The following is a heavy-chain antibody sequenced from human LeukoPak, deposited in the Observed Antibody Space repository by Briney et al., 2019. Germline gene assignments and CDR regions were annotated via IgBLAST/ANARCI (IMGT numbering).Heavy chain of an antibody. CDR1: GFTFSSYG. Sequence: GRSLRLSCAASGFTFSSYGMHWVRQAPGKGLEWVAVTSYDGSNKYYADSVKGRFTISRDNSKNTLYLQMNSLRPEDTAVYYCAKDLESWGGTDYFDYWGQGTLVTVSS. J-gene: IGHJ4*02. V-gene: IGHV3-30*18. CDR3: AKDLESWGGTDYFDY. D-gene: IGHD2-15*01. CDR2: TSYDGSNK.